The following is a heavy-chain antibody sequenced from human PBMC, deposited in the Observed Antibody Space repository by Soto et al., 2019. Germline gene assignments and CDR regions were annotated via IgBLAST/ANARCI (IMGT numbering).Heavy chain of an antibody. V-gene: IGHV3-23*01. CDR2: IRATGGQT. D-gene: IGHD2-21*01. CDR3: AQDRVWGVVSPSPDS. CDR1: GFTFRNFV. J-gene: IGHJ4*02. Sequence: EVQLLESGGGVVQPGGSLRLSCAASGFTFRNFVMSWVRQAPGKGLEWVSAIRATGGQTFYADSVKGRFTISRDNSKNMLYLQIDSLRDEDTALYFCAQDRVWGVVSPSPDSWGQGTLVTVSS.